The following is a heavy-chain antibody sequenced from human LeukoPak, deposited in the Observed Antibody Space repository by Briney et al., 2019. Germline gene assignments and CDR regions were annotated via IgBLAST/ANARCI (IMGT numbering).Heavy chain of an antibody. D-gene: IGHD3-22*01. CDR1: GFTFSSYA. CDR3: AKHLEYYDSSGIDY. V-gene: IGHV3-23*01. CDR2: ISGSGGST. Sequence: GGSLRLSCAASGFTFSSYAMSWVRQAPGKGLEWVSAISGSGGSTYYADSVKGRFTISRDNSKNTLYLQMNSLRAEDTAVYYCAKHLEYYDSSGIDYWGQGTLVTVSS. J-gene: IGHJ4*02.